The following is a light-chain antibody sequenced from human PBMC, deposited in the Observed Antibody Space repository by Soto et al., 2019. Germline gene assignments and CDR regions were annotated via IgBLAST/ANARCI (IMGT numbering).Light chain of an antibody. CDR2: DAS. CDR3: QQSYRTPST. CDR1: QSISGW. Sequence: DLQRIESGASVAAAGGGRVNSXXRASQSISGWLTWYQQKPGKAPQVXRDDASSLQSGVPSRFSGSGSGTDFTLTISSLQPEDFAISYCQQSYRTPSTFGQGTRLEIK. J-gene: IGKJ5*01. V-gene: IGKV1-39*01.